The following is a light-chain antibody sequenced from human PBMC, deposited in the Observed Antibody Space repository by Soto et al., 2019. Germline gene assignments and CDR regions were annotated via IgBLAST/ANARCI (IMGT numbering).Light chain of an antibody. Sequence: QSALTQPRSVSGSPGQSVTISCTGTSGDVGGYNSVSWYQHHPGKAPKLMIYAVTKRPSGVPDRFSGSKSGNTASLTISGLQAEDEADYYCCSFAGTYTLVFGGGTKLTVL. J-gene: IGLJ2*01. CDR2: AVT. V-gene: IGLV2-11*01. CDR3: CSFAGTYTLV. CDR1: SGDVGGYNS.